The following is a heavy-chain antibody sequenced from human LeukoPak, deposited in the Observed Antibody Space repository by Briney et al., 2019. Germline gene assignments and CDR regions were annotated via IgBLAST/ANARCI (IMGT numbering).Heavy chain of an antibody. CDR1: GGSISSYY. CDR3: ARGTSFYYYYMDV. CDR2: IYYSGST. D-gene: IGHD2-2*01. V-gene: IGHV4-59*01. Sequence: SETLSLTCTVSGGSISSYYWSWIRQPPGKGLEWIGYIYYSGSTNYNPSLKSRVTISVDTSKNQFSLKLSSVTAADTAVYYCARGTSFYYYYMDVWGKGTTVTVSS. J-gene: IGHJ6*03.